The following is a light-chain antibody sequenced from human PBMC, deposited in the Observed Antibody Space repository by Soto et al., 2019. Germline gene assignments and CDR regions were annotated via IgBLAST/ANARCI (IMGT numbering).Light chain of an antibody. J-gene: IGKJ4*01. Sequence: DIQMTQSPSSLSASVGDSVTITCRASQGINKFLAWFQQKPGTAPKSLISTASRLQSGVPSRFSGSGSGTHFTLAIIILQPEDFATYYCQQYESFPLTFGGGTKVDIK. CDR1: QGINKF. V-gene: IGKV1-16*01. CDR3: QQYESFPLT. CDR2: TAS.